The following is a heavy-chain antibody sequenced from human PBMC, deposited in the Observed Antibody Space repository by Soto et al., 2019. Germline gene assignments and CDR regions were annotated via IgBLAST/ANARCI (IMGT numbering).Heavy chain of an antibody. D-gene: IGHD3-22*01. Sequence: SETLSLTRTVSGGSISSYYWSWIRQPPGKGLEWIGYSYYSGSTNYNPSLKSRVTISVDTSKNQFSLKLRHVTAADTAVYYGASRQNYYDRSGYYSHFDYWGHGTPVTVSS. CDR3: ASRQNYYDRSGYYSHFDY. CDR1: GGSISSYY. V-gene: IGHV4-59*01. CDR2: SYYSGST. J-gene: IGHJ4*01.